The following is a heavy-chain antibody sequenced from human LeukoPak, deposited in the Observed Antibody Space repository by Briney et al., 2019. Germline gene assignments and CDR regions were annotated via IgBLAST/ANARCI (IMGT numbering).Heavy chain of an antibody. V-gene: IGHV1-18*01. CDR2: TSAYNGNT. CDR1: GYTFTSYG. Sequence: ASVKVSCKASGYTFTSYGISWVRQAPGQGLEWMGWTSAYNGNTNYAQKLQGRVTMTTDTSTSTAYMELRSLTSDDTAMYYCARGGPFSIAAARVYYFDYWGQGTLVTVSS. D-gene: IGHD6-13*01. J-gene: IGHJ4*02. CDR3: ARGGPFSIAAARVYYFDY.